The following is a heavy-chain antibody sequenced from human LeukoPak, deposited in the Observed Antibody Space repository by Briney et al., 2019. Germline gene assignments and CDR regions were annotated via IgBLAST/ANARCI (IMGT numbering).Heavy chain of an antibody. CDR3: ARAYYYDSSGYYYSWYFDL. Sequence: ASVKVSCKASGYTFTSYGIIWVRQAPGQGLEWMGCLIAYNGNTNYAQNLQGRVTMTTDTSTSTAYMELRSLRSDDTAVYYCARAYYYDSSGYYYSWYFDLWGRGTLVTVSS. D-gene: IGHD3-22*01. CDR2: LIAYNGNT. CDR1: GYTFTSYG. V-gene: IGHV1-18*01. J-gene: IGHJ2*01.